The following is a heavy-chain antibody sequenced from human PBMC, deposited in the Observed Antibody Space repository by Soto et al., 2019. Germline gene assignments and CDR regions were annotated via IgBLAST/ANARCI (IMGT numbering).Heavy chain of an antibody. CDR3: ARIPRRIAAAHNWFDP. J-gene: IGHJ5*02. CDR2: ISAYNGNT. CDR1: GYTFTSYG. Sequence: ASVKVSCKASGYTFTSYGISWVRQAPGQGLEWMGWISAYNGNTNYAQKLQGRVTMTTDTSTSTAYMELRSLRSDDTAVYYCARIPRRIAAAHNWFDPWGQGTLVTVSS. V-gene: IGHV1-18*04. D-gene: IGHD6-13*01.